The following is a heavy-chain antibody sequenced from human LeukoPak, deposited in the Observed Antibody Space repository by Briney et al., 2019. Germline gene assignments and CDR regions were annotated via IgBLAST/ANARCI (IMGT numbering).Heavy chain of an antibody. J-gene: IGHJ4*02. Sequence: ASVKVSCKASGYTFTDYYMHWVRQAPGQGLEWIGLLNPNSGDTDYAQKFQGRVTMTRDTSISTAYMELNRLRSDDTAVYYCARDKNPTVFDYWGQGTLVTVSS. V-gene: IGHV1-2*02. CDR2: LNPNSGDT. CDR1: GYTFTDYY. CDR3: ARDKNPTVFDY.